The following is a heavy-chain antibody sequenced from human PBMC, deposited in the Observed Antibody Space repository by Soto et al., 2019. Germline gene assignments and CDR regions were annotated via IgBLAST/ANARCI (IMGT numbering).Heavy chain of an antibody. D-gene: IGHD4-17*01. CDR1: GVSIITNY. CDR2: INPGGGST. V-gene: IGHV1-46*03. CDR3: ARDRDNGDYYYGMDV. J-gene: IGHJ6*02. Sequence: GASVKVSCKASGVSIITNYMYWVRQAPGQGLEWMGIINPGGGSTSYAQKFQGRVTMTRDTSTSTVYMELNSLRFEDTAVYYCARDRDNGDYYYGMDVWGQGTTVTVSS.